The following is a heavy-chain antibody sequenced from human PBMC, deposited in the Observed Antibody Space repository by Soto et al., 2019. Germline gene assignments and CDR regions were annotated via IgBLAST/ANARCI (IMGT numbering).Heavy chain of an antibody. V-gene: IGHV1-46*01. D-gene: IGHD6-13*01. CDR2: INPSGGST. J-gene: IGHJ6*02. CDR1: GYTFTSYY. Sequence: VKVSCKASGYTFTSYYMHWVRQAPGQGLEWMGIINPSGGSTSYAQKFQGRVTMTRDTSTSTVFMELSSLRSEDTAVYYCARMYSSSWKDRYYYYGMDVWGQGTTVTVSS. CDR3: ARMYSSSWKDRYYYYGMDV.